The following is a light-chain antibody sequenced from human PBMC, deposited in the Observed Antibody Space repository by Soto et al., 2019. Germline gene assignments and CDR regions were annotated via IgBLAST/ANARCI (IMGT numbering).Light chain of an antibody. Sequence: EVVMTQSPATLSVSPGERATLSCRASQSVSSPLAWYQQKPGQAPRLLIYGASTRATGIPDRFSASGSGTEFALTISSLQSGDFAIYYCQQYNNWPLTFGGGTKVEIK. J-gene: IGKJ4*01. CDR3: QQYNNWPLT. V-gene: IGKV3-15*01. CDR2: GAS. CDR1: QSVSSP.